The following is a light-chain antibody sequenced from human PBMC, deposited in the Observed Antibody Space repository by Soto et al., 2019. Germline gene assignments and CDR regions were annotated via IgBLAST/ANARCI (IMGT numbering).Light chain of an antibody. J-gene: IGKJ1*01. CDR3: QEYNNNWT. CDR2: KAS. CDR1: QSISNW. Sequence: DIQMTQSPSTLYASVGDRVTITCRASQSISNWLAWYQQKPGKAPKLLIYKASSLESGVPSRFSGSGSGTEFTLTISSLQPDDFGTYYCQEYNNNWTFGQGTKVDIK. V-gene: IGKV1-5*03.